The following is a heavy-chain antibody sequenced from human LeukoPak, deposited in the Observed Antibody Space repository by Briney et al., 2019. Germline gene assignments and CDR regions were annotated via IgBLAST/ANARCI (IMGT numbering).Heavy chain of an antibody. CDR3: ARTGERGYSYGNDY. CDR2: IIPIFGTA. V-gene: IGHV1-69*01. D-gene: IGHD5-18*01. CDR1: GGTFSSYA. J-gene: IGHJ4*02. Sequence: ASVKVSCKASGGTFSSYAISWVRQAPGQGLEWMGGIIPIFGTANYAQKFQGRVTITADESTSTAYMELSSLRSEDTAVYYCARTGERGYSYGNDYWGQGPLVTVSS.